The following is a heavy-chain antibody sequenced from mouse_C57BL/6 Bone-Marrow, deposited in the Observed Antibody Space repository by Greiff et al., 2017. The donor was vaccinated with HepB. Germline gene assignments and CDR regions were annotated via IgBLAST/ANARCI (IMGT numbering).Heavy chain of an antibody. D-gene: IGHD1-1*01. V-gene: IGHV14-4*01. Sequence: VQLQQSGAELVRPGASVKLSCTASGFNIKDDYMHWVKQRPEQGLEWIGWIDPENGDTEYASKFQGKATITADTSSNTAYLQLSSLTAEDTAVYYCTTTCGSSYWFAYWGQGTLVTVSA. CDR1: GFNIKDDY. CDR2: IDPENGDT. CDR3: TTTCGSSYWFAY. J-gene: IGHJ3*01.